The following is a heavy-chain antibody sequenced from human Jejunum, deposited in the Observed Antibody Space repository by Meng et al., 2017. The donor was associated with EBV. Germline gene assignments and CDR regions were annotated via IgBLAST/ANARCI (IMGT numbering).Heavy chain of an antibody. J-gene: IGHJ4*02. V-gene: IGHV4-61*01. CDR1: GGSVNSGNVY. Sequence: QLQLQESGPGLGKPSETLSLTCTVSGGSVNSGNVYWSWIRQPQGKGLEWIGYIYYSGSTNYIPSLKSRVTISLDTSKNQFSLKLSSVTAADTAVYYCAGLRYSGYDRAFDYWGQGALVTVSS. D-gene: IGHD5-12*01. CDR3: AGLRYSGYDRAFDY. CDR2: IYYSGST.